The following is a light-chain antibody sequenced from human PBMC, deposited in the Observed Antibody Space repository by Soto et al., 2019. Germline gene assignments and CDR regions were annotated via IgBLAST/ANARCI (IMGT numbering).Light chain of an antibody. Sequence: EVVMTQSPATLSVSPGERATLSSRASQSVRSNLALYQQKPGQARRLLFYGASTRATGIAGGCSGSGSGTEFTLTISSLQSEDFVVYYCQQYKNRPRTFGHGTKVDIK. J-gene: IGKJ3*01. CDR3: QQYKNRPRT. CDR1: QSVRSN. CDR2: GAS. V-gene: IGKV3-15*01.